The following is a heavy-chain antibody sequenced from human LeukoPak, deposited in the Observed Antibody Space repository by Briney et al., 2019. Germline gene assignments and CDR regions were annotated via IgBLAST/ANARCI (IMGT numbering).Heavy chain of an antibody. CDR1: GFTFSSYV. J-gene: IGHJ4*02. V-gene: IGHV3-30-3*01. CDR3: AKDLPLYSSGWYY. Sequence: GGSLRLSCAASGFTFSSYVMHWVRQTPGKGLEWVAILSSDGVDKRYADSVQGRFTVSRDNFKNTLYLQMNSLRAEDTAVYYCAKDLPLYSSGWYYWGQGTLVTVSS. CDR2: LSSDGVDK. D-gene: IGHD6-19*01.